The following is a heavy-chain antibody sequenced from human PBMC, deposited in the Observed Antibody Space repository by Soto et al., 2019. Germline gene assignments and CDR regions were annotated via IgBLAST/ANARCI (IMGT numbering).Heavy chain of an antibody. CDR2: INSGGRT. V-gene: IGHV3-23*01. CDR1: GFTFSSYT. Sequence: FLRLSCAASGFTFSSYTMTWVRQAPGKGLEWVSGINSGGRTYYADSVKGRFTISRDDSKNTLYLQIISLRAEDTAVYYCAKDLRPDGVWDFDYWGQGTLVTVSS. CDR3: AKDLRPDGVWDFDY. D-gene: IGHD4-17*01. J-gene: IGHJ4*02.